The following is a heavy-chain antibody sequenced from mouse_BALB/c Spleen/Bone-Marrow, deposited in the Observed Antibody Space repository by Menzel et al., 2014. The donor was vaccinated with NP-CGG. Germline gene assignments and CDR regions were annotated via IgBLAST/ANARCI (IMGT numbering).Heavy chain of an antibody. CDR1: GYTFTNYW. CDR2: IYPGDGDT. Sequence: VQLQQSGAELARPGASVKLSCKASGYTFTNYWIQWVKQRPGQGLEWIGTIYPGDGDTRYTQNFKGKATLNADKSSNADYKHLRSLASEDSAVYYCAGRGYDEGFYFPMDYWGQGTSVTVSS. CDR3: AGRGYDEGFYFPMDY. D-gene: IGHD2-14*01. V-gene: IGHV1-87*01. J-gene: IGHJ4*01.